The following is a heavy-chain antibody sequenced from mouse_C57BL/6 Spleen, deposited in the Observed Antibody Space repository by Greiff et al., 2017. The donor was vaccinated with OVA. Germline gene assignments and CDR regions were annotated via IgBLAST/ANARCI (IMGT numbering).Heavy chain of an antibody. CDR1: GYTFTSYW. Sequence: QVQLQQPGAELVKPGASVKLSCKASGYTFTSYWMQWVKQRPGQGLEWIGEIDPSDSYTNYNQKFKGKATLTVDTSSSTAYMQLSSLTSEDSAVYYCARSFTTVERFAYWGQGTLVTVSA. CDR2: IDPSDSYT. J-gene: IGHJ3*01. D-gene: IGHD1-1*01. V-gene: IGHV1-50*01. CDR3: ARSFTTVERFAY.